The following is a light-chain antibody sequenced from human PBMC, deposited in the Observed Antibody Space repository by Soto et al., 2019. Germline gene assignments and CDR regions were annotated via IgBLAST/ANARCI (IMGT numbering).Light chain of an antibody. Sequence: EIVLTQSPATLSLSPGERATLSCRASQSISVYLAWYQQKLGQAPRLLIYDASNRATGIPARFSGSGSGTDFTLTISSLEPEDFAVYYCQQRSNWPRTCGQGTKVEIK. CDR1: QSISVY. J-gene: IGKJ1*01. CDR2: DAS. CDR3: QQRSNWPRT. V-gene: IGKV3-11*01.